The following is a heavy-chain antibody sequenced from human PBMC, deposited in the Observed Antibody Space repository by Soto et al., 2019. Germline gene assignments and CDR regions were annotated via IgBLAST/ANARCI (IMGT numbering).Heavy chain of an antibody. Sequence: GGSLRLSCTASGFTFSSYGMHWVRQAPGKGLEWVAVIWYDGSNKYYADSVKGRFTISRDNSKNTLYLQMNSLRAEDTAVYYCARDSRDFGVVPFYDYWGQGTLVTVSS. J-gene: IGHJ4*02. CDR3: ARDSRDFGVVPFYDY. CDR1: GFTFSSYG. D-gene: IGHD3-3*01. CDR2: IWYDGSNK. V-gene: IGHV3-33*01.